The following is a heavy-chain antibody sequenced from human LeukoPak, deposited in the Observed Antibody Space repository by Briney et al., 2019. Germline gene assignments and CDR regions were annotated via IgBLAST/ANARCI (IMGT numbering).Heavy chain of an antibody. J-gene: IGHJ4*02. D-gene: IGHD3-22*01. CDR1: GFTFSSYA. CDR2: IWYDGSNK. V-gene: IGHV3-33*01. Sequence: PGGSLRLSCAASGFTFSSYAMHWVRQAPGKGLEWVAVIWYDGSNKYYVDSVKGRFTISRDNSKNTLYLQMNSLRAEDTAVYYCAGGNSGYYSCFDYWGQGTLVTVSS. CDR3: AGGNSGYYSCFDY.